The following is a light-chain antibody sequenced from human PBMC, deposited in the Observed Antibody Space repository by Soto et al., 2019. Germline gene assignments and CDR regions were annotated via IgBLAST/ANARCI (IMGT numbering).Light chain of an antibody. CDR3: QQCGSSPGT. CDR2: GAS. J-gene: IGKJ1*01. Sequence: EIVLTQSPGTLSLSPGERATLSCRASQSVSSTYLAWYQQKPGQAPRLLIYGASSRATGTPDRFSGSGSGTDFTLTISRLEPEDFAVYYCQQCGSSPGTFGQGTKVDIK. V-gene: IGKV3-20*01. CDR1: QSVSSTY.